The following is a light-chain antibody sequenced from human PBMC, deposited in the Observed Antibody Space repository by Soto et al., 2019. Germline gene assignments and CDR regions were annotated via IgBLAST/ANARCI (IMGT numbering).Light chain of an antibody. J-gene: IGKJ4*01. Sequence: DIQLTQSPSFLSASVGDRVAITCRASQGISQYVAWYQQKPGSAPKLLIYTASILQNGVPSRFSSTGSATEFTLTISSMQPEDFATYYCQQVNSYPLTFGGGTKLEIK. CDR3: QQVNSYPLT. V-gene: IGKV1-9*01. CDR2: TAS. CDR1: QGISQY.